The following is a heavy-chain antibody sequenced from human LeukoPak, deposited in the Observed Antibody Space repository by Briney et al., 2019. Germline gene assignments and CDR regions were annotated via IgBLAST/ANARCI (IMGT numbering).Heavy chain of an antibody. CDR1: GFTFSTYN. D-gene: IGHD4-23*01. CDR3: ASSTTVVTPFDY. V-gene: IGHV3-48*04. CDR2: ITSSSGTI. J-gene: IGHJ4*02. Sequence: GGSLRLSCAASGFTFSTYNMNWVRQAPGKGLEWVSYITSSSGTIHYADSVKGRFTISRDNAKNSLYLQMNSLRAEDTAVYYCASSTTVVTPFDYWGQGTLIAVSS.